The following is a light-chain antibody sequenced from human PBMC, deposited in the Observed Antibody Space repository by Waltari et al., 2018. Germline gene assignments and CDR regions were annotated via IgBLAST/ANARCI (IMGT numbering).Light chain of an antibody. Sequence: EIVLTQSPGTLSLSPGDRATLSCRASQSVSSTYLAWYQQKPGQAPGLLIYGASSRATGIPDRFSGSGSGTDFNLTISRLEPEDFAVYYCQHYSSSSWTFGQGTKVEIK. V-gene: IGKV3-20*01. CDR1: QSVSSTY. J-gene: IGKJ1*01. CDR3: QHYSSSSWT. CDR2: GAS.